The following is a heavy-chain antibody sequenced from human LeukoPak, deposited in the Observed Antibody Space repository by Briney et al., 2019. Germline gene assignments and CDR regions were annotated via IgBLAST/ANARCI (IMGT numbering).Heavy chain of an antibody. CDR2: INPSGGST. J-gene: IGHJ6*02. CDR1: GYTFTSYY. V-gene: IGHV1-46*01. Sequence: ASVKVSCKASGYTFTSYYMHWVRQAPGQGLEWMGIINPSGGSTSYAQKFQGRVTMTRDTSTSTVYMELSSLRSEDTAVYYCARYRVVRATQYGMDVWGQGTTVTVSS. CDR3: ARYRVVRATQYGMDV. D-gene: IGHD1-26*01.